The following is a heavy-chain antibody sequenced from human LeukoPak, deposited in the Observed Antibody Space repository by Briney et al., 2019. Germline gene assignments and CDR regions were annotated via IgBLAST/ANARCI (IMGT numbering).Heavy chain of an antibody. V-gene: IGHV3-66*01. CDR2: LYSGGDT. D-gene: IGHD3-10*01. J-gene: IGHJ4*02. CDR3: ARGDEYMIRD. CDR1: GFTFSSYS. Sequence: GGSLRLSCAASGFTFSSYSMNWVRQAPGKGLEWVSLLYSGGDTHSADSVKGRFTISRDNSKNTLYLQMNSLRVEDTAVYYCARGDEYMIRDWGQGTLVTVSS.